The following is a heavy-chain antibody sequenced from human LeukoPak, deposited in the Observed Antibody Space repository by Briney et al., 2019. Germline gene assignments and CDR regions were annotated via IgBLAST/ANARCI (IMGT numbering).Heavy chain of an antibody. J-gene: IGHJ3*02. CDR2: ISYDGSNK. D-gene: IGHD3-22*01. Sequence: GGSLRLSCAASGFTFSSYGMRWVRQAPGKGLEWVAVISYDGSNKYYADSVKGRFTISRDNSKNTLYLQMNSLRAEDTAVYYCAKAPTYYYDSSDAFDIWGQGTMVIVSS. CDR1: GFTFSSYG. CDR3: AKAPTYYYDSSDAFDI. V-gene: IGHV3-30*18.